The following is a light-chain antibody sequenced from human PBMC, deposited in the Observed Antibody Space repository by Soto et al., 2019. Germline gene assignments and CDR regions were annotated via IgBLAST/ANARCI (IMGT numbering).Light chain of an antibody. CDR2: EVS. CDR1: SSDVGGYNY. Sequence: QSALTQPATVSGSPGQSITISCTGTSSDVGGYNYVSWYQQHPGKVPQLMIYEVSNRPSGVVNRFSGSKSGNTASLTFSGLQADDEADYYCSSFTSSSTQVFGTGTKLTVL. V-gene: IGLV2-14*01. J-gene: IGLJ1*01. CDR3: SSFTSSSTQV.